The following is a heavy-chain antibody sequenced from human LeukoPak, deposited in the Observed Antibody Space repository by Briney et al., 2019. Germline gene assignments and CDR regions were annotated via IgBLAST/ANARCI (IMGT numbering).Heavy chain of an antibody. J-gene: IGHJ4*02. CDR2: INAGNGNT. CDR1: GYTFTSYA. D-gene: IGHD5-12*01. V-gene: IGHV1-3*01. Sequence: ASEKVSCKASGYTFTSYAMHWVRQAPGQRLEWMGWINAGNGNTKYSQKFQGRVTITRDTSASTAYMELSSLRSEDTAVYYCAGDRGYSGYEYWGQGTLVTVSS. CDR3: AGDRGYSGYEY.